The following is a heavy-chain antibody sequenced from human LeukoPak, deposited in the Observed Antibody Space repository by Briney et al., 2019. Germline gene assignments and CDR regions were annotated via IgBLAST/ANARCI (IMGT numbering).Heavy chain of an antibody. CDR1: GDSISSGGYY. Sequence: ALSLTCTVSGDSISSGGYYWSWIRQHPGKGLEWIGYIHYSGSSYYNPSIKSRVTISVDTSKNQFSLKLSSVTAADTAVYFCATCPIPVAGYYFDYWGQGTLVTVSS. J-gene: IGHJ4*02. CDR3: ATCPIPVAGYYFDY. D-gene: IGHD6-19*01. V-gene: IGHV4-31*03. CDR2: IHYSGSS.